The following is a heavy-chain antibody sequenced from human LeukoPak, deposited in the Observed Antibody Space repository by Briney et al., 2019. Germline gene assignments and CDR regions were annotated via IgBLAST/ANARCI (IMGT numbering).Heavy chain of an antibody. CDR1: GFTFSDYY. CDR2: ISSSGSTI. J-gene: IGHJ4*02. Sequence: GGSLRLSCAASGFTFSDYYMSWIRQAPGKGLEWVSYISSSGSTIYYAASVKGRFTISRDNAQNSLYLQMNSLRAEDTAIYYCVRDRGTYRPIDYWGQGTLVTVSS. D-gene: IGHD1-26*01. CDR3: VRDRGTYRPIDY. V-gene: IGHV3-11*01.